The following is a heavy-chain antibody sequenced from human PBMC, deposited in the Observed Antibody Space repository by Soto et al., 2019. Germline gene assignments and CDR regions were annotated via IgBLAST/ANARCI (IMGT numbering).Heavy chain of an antibody. CDR3: ARDLADTAMVGYYYYYGMDV. D-gene: IGHD5-18*01. V-gene: IGHV6-1*01. Sequence: PSQTLSLTCAISGDSVSSNSAAWNWIRQSPSRGLEWLGRTYYRSKWYNDYAVSVKSRITINPDTSKNQFSLQLNSVTPEDTAVYYCARDLADTAMVGYYYYYGMDVWGQGTTVTVSS. J-gene: IGHJ6*02. CDR1: GDSVSSNSAA. CDR2: TYYRSKWYN.